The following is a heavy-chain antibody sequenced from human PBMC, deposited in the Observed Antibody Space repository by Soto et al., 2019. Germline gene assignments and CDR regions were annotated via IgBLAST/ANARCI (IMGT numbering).Heavy chain of an antibody. CDR1: GASISNYY. V-gene: IGHV4-59*01. Sequence: SETLSLTCTVSGASISNYYWSWIRQPPGKGLEWIGYIYYSGYTNYNPSLKGRVTISVDTSKDQFSLKLTSVTAADTAVYYCARDLSGCSSGSCYENFQNWGQGTQVTVSS. CDR3: ARDLSGCSSGSCYENFQN. J-gene: IGHJ1*01. CDR2: IYYSGYT. D-gene: IGHD2-15*01.